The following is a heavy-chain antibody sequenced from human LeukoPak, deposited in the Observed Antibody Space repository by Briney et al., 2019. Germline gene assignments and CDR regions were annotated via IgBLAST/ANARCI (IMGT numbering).Heavy chain of an antibody. Sequence: PGGSLRLSCSSYGCTFCDHVMSWVRQAPGKGLEWVGFIRSRAYGGTTEYAASVKSRFSISRDDSKGIAYLQMNSLKIEDTAVYYCSRGPIQLWVHNGMDVWGQGTTVIVSS. V-gene: IGHV3-49*04. J-gene: IGHJ6*02. D-gene: IGHD5-18*01. CDR2: IRSRAYGGTT. CDR1: GCTFCDHV. CDR3: SRGPIQLWVHNGMDV.